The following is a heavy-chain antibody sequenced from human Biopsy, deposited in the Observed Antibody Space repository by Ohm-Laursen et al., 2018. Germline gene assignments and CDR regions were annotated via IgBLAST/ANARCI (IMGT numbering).Heavy chain of an antibody. D-gene: IGHD6-19*01. CDR1: GFTFSDAW. J-gene: IGHJ4*02. V-gene: IGHV3-15*05. CDR2: VKSNANGGTT. CDR3: TAGIPGLSRSSDY. Sequence: SLRLSCTASGFTFSDAWMYWVRQAPGKGLECVALVKSNANGGTTEYPAPVEGRFSISRDDSRNTVYLHMSSLNTNDTAMYFCTAGIPGLSRSSDYWGQGTLVTVSS.